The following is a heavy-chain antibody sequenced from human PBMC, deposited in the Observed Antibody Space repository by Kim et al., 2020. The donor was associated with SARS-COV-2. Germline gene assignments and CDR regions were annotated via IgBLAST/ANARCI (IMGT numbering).Heavy chain of an antibody. D-gene: IGHD6-19*01. J-gene: IGHJ5*01. CDR3: ARRLVAGLDNSFDS. CDR2: IDPSDSHI. V-gene: IGHV5-10-1*01. Sequence: GESLKISCKGSGYRFTSYWISWVRQMPGKGLELMGRIDPSDSHIKYSPSFQGHVTISADKSISTAYLQWSSLKASDTAIYFCARRLVAGLDNSFDSWGHGTLVTVSS. CDR1: GYRFTSYW.